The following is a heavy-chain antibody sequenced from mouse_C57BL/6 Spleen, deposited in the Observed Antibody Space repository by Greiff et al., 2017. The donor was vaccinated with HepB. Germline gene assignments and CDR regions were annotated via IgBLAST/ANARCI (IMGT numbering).Heavy chain of an antibody. CDR2: IHPNSGST. Sequence: VQLQQPGAELVKPGASVKLSCKASGYTFTSYWMHWVKQRPGQGLEWIGMIHPNSGSTNYNEKCKSKATLTVDKSSSTAYMQLSSLTSEDSAVYYCARWGDYDDYWGQGTLVTVSA. CDR1: GYTFTSYW. CDR3: ARWGDYDDY. D-gene: IGHD2-4*01. V-gene: IGHV1-64*01. J-gene: IGHJ3*01.